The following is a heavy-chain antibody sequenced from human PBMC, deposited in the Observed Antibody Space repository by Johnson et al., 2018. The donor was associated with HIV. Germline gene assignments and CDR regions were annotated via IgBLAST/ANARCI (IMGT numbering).Heavy chain of an antibody. J-gene: IGHJ3*02. CDR2: VSYDGTNE. CDR3: AKVHIAARWSDAFDI. Sequence: QVQLVESGGGVVQPGRSLRLSCVASGFTFRSYGMHWVRQAPGKGLEWLAFVSYDGTNEFYADSVKGRFTVSRDSSKNTLFLQMNSLRAEDTAVYFCAKVHIAARWSDAFDIWGQGTMVAVSS. D-gene: IGHD6-6*01. CDR1: GFTFRSYG. V-gene: IGHV3-30*18.